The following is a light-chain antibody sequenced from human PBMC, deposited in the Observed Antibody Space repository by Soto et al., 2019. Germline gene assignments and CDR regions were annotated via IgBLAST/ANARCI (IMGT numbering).Light chain of an antibody. CDR3: QQSYSSPVT. CDR2: AAS. CDR1: QNINFF. V-gene: IGKV1-39*01. Sequence: DIQMTQSPSSLSASVGDRFTITCRASQNINFFLNWYQEKPGKAPKLLIYAASSLPSGVPSRFSGSGSGTDFTLTISSLQSEDVATYYCQQSYSSPVTFGQGTRLEIK. J-gene: IGKJ5*01.